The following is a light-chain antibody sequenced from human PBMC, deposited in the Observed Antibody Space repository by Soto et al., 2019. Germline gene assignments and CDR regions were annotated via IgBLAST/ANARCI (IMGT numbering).Light chain of an antibody. V-gene: IGKV3-11*01. CDR3: QQRSNWPGVT. CDR1: QSVSSY. J-gene: IGKJ5*01. CDR2: DAF. Sequence: EIVLTQSPATLSLSPGERATLSCRASQSVSSYLAWYQQKPGQAPRLLIYDAFTRATGTPARFSGSGAGTDFTLTISSLEPEDFAVYYCQQRSNWPGVTFGQGTRLEIK.